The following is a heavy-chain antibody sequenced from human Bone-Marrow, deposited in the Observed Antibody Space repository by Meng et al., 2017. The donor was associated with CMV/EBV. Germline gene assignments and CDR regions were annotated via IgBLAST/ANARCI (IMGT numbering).Heavy chain of an antibody. CDR2: ISGSGGST. V-gene: IGHV3-23*01. D-gene: IGHD6-13*01. J-gene: IGHJ4*02. CDR1: GFPFSSYA. CDR3: AKLLSIAAPIGDDYFDY. Sequence: GESLKIPCAASGFPFSSYAMSWVRQAPGKGLEWVSAISGSGGSTYYADSVKGRFTISRDNSKNTLYLQMNSLRAEDTAVYYCAKLLSIAAPIGDDYFDYWGQGTLVTVSS.